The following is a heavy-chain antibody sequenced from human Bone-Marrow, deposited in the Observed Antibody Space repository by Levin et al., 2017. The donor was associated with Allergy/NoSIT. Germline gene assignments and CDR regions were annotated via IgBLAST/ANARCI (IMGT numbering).Heavy chain of an antibody. CDR2: ISHDGSKI. Sequence: GGSLRLSCAASGFSFRSYNMHWLRQAPGKGLEWVTVISHDGSKISYADSVRGRFSISRDNSKNTLWLQMNSLRIDDTAVYFCAREPFPGEYNWFDPWGQGTLVSVSS. J-gene: IGHJ5*02. V-gene: IGHV3-30-3*01. D-gene: IGHD2/OR15-2a*01. CDR1: GFSFRSYN. CDR3: AREPFPGEYNWFDP.